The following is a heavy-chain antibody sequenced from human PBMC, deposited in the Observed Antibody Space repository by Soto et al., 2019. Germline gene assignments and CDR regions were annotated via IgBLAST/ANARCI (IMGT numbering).Heavy chain of an antibody. D-gene: IGHD3-9*01. V-gene: IGHV3-33*01. CDR3: ARFGGGDILTGYYNFDY. CDR1: GFTFSSYG. J-gene: IGHJ4*02. CDR2: IWYDGSNK. Sequence: GGSLRLSCAASGFTFSSYGMHWVRQAPGKGLEWVAVIWYDGSNKYYADSVKGRFTISRDNSKNTLYLQMNSLRAEDTAVYYCARFGGGDILTGYYNFDYWGQGTLVTVSS.